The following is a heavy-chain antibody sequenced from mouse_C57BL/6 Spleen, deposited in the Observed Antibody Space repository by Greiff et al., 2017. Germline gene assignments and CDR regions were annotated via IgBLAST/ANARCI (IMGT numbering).Heavy chain of an antibody. CDR1: GYTFTSYW. J-gene: IGHJ3*01. CDR3: ASQLGRPPWFAY. V-gene: IGHV1-74*01. CDR2: IHPSDSDT. Sequence: QVQLQQPGAELVKPGASVKVSCKASGYTFTSYWMHWVKQRPGQGLEWIGRIHPSDSDTNYNQKFKGKATLTVDKSSSPAYMQLSSLTSEDSAVYYCASQLGRPPWFAYWGQGTLVTVSA. D-gene: IGHD4-1*02.